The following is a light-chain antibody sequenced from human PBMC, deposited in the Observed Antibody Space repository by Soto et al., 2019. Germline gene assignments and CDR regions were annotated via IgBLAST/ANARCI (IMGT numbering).Light chain of an antibody. V-gene: IGLV2-14*01. CDR3: SSYTSSSTLNYV. CDR2: EVS. Sequence: QSALTQPASLSGSPGQSITISCTGTSSDIGNYNYVSWYQQHPGKAPKLMIYEVSNRPSGVSNRFSGSKSGNTASLTISGIQAEDEADYYCSSYTSSSTLNYVLGTGNKVTVL. CDR1: SSDIGNYNY. J-gene: IGLJ1*01.